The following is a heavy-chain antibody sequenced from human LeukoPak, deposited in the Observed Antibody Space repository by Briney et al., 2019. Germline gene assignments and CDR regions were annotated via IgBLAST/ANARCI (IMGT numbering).Heavy chain of an antibody. CDR1: GFTFSSYA. CDR3: ARVALGFDY. D-gene: IGHD3-16*01. CDR2: ISSSSSYI. J-gene: IGHJ4*02. V-gene: IGHV3-21*01. Sequence: PGGSLRLSCAASGFTFSSYAMSWVRQAPGKGLEWVSSISSSSSYIYYADSVKGRFTISRDNAKNSLYLQMNSLRAEDTAVYYCARVALGFDYWGQGTLVTVSS.